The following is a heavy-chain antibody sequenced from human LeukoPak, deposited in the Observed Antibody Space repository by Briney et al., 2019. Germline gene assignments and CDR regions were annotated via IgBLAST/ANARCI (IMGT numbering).Heavy chain of an antibody. D-gene: IGHD4-17*01. Sequence: SGTLSLTCTVSGGSISSGSYYWSWIRQPAGKGLEWIGSIYYSGSTSYNPSLKSRVTISVHTSKNQFSLQLSSVTAADTAVYYCARPTVTSYNWFDPWGQGTLVTVSS. CDR2: IYYSGST. CDR3: ARPTVTSYNWFDP. V-gene: IGHV4-39*01. J-gene: IGHJ5*02. CDR1: GGSISSGSYY.